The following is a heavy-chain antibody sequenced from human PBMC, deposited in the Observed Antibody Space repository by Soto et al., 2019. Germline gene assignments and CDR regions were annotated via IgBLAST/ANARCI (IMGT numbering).Heavy chain of an antibody. D-gene: IGHD3-9*01. CDR3: AHKGPEDWPLDY. J-gene: IGHJ4*02. CDR2: TYWDDSK. Sequence: QITLKESGPTLVRPTQTLTLTCAFSGFSLSTSGVGVGWIRQPQGKALEWLAVTYWDDSKHYSPSLRSRLTITKDTSKSQVVLTMTNMDPMDTGTYDCAHKGPEDWPLDYWGQGTLVTVSS. CDR1: GFSLSTSGVG. V-gene: IGHV2-5*02.